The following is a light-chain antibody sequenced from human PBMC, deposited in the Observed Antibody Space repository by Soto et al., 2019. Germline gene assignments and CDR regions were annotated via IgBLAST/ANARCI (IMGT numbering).Light chain of an antibody. V-gene: IGLV1-40*01. CDR1: SSNIGAGYD. J-gene: IGLJ3*02. CDR2: GNS. Sequence: QAVVTQPPSVSGAPGQSVTISCTGSSSNIGAGYDVHWYQQLPGTAPKLLIYGNSNRPSGVPDRFSGSKSGTSASLAITGLQAEDEADYYCQSYDSSLSGLPWVFGGGTKLTVL. CDR3: QSYDSSLSGLPWV.